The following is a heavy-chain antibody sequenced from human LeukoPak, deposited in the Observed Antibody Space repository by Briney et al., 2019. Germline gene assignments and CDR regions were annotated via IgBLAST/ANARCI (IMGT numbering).Heavy chain of an antibody. V-gene: IGHV4-59*11. D-gene: IGHD5-18*01. CDR3: ATIKRGSIFGYFDF. J-gene: IGHJ4*02. CDR2: LFNSVNT. Sequence: SETLSLTCTVSGGSISSHYWSWIRQPPGKGLEWIAYLFNSVNTKDNPSLQSRLTLSADTSKNQFSLKLSSVTAADTAVYYCATIKRGSIFGYFDFWGQGIKVTVSS. CDR1: GGSISSHY.